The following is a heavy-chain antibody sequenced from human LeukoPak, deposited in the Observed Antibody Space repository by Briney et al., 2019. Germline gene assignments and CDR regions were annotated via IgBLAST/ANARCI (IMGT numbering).Heavy chain of an antibody. CDR1: GGSISSGSYY. CDR3: AGTYYDILTGYPRNYYYYGMDV. J-gene: IGHJ6*02. CDR2: IYTSGCT. Sequence: PSETLSLTCTVSGGSISSGSYYWRWIRQPAGKGLEWIGRIYTSGCTNYNPSLKSRVTISVDTSKNQFPLKLSSVTAADTAVYYCAGTYYDILTGYPRNYYYYGMDVWGQGTTVTVSS. D-gene: IGHD3-9*01. V-gene: IGHV4-61*02.